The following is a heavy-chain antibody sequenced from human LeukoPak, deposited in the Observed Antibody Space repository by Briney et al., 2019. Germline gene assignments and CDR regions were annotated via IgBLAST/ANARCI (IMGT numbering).Heavy chain of an antibody. CDR1: GGSISSYY. V-gene: IGHV4-59*01. J-gene: IGHJ5*02. CDR2: IYYSGST. Sequence: SETLSLTCTVSGGSISSYYWSWIRQPPGKGLEWIGYIYYSGSTNYNPSLKSRVTISVDTSKNQFSLKLSSVTAADTAVYYCARDRIVGATKGYNWFDPWGQGTLVTVSS. D-gene: IGHD1-26*01. CDR3: ARDRIVGATKGYNWFDP.